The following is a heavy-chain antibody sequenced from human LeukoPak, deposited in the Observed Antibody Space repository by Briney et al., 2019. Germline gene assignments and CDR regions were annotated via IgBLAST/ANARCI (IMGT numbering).Heavy chain of an antibody. CDR2: MSYDGSNK. CDR1: GFTLSSYG. D-gene: IGHD3-10*02. CDR3: TRGMLRQPPDY. V-gene: IGHV3-30*19. Sequence: PGGSLRLSCAVSGFTLSSYGIHWVRQAPGKGLEWVAFMSYDGSNKYYADSVKGRFIFSRDTSKNTLYLQMNSLRVEDTAIYYCTRGMLRQPPDYWGQGMLVTVSS. J-gene: IGHJ4*02.